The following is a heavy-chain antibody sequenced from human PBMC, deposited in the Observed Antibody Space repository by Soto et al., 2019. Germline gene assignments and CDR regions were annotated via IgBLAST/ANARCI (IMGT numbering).Heavy chain of an antibody. Sequence: PGGSLRLSCVGFGFTFITYDMRCCRQNFGKGLEWVSSIGTDDDTYYLDSVRGRFTISRDDSKNTLYLQMNSLRAEDSAVYYCAKDRMVAARNFDYWGQGTQVTVSS. D-gene: IGHD6-6*01. CDR3: AKDRMVAARNFDY. CDR1: GFTFITYD. J-gene: IGHJ4*02. CDR2: IGTDDDT. V-gene: IGHV3-13*01.